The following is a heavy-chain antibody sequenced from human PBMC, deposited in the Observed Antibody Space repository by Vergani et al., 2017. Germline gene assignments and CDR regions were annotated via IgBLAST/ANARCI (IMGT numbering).Heavy chain of an antibody. CDR2: ISWNSGSI. CDR1: GFTFDDYA. J-gene: IGHJ6*02. CDR3: AKDGGYDPYYYYGMDV. Sequence: EVQLVESGGGLVQPGRSLRLSCAASGFTFDDYAMHCVRQAPGKGLEWVSGISWNSGSIGYADSVKGRFTISRDNAKNSLYLQMNSLRAEDMALYYCAKDGGYDPYYYYGMDVWGQGTTVTVSS. V-gene: IGHV3-9*03. D-gene: IGHD5-12*01.